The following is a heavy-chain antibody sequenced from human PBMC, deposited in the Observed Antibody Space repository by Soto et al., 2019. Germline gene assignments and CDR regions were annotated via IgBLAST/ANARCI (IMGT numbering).Heavy chain of an antibody. J-gene: IGHJ4*02. V-gene: IGHV3-7*01. Sequence: GGSLRLSCAASGFTFSSYWMSWVRQAPGKGLEWVANIKQDGSEKYYVDSVKGRFTISRDNARNSLYLQMNSLRAEDTAVYYCARVDRGKTTRFDYWGQGTLVTVSS. CDR3: ARVDRGKTTRFDY. CDR1: GFTFSSYW. D-gene: IGHD1-26*01. CDR2: IKQDGSEK.